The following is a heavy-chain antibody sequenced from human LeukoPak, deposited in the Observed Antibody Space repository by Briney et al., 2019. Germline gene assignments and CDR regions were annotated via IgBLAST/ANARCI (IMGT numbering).Heavy chain of an antibody. D-gene: IGHD2-21*01. V-gene: IGHV4-59*01. Sequence: SETLSLTCTVSGGSISSYYWSWIRQPPGKGLEWIGYIYYSGSTNYHPSFKSRVNISVDTSKNQFSLKLSSVTAADTAVYYCARGGGGYPPYLWGQGTLVTVSS. CDR3: ARGGGGYPPYL. CDR1: GGSISSYY. CDR2: IYYSGST. J-gene: IGHJ5*02.